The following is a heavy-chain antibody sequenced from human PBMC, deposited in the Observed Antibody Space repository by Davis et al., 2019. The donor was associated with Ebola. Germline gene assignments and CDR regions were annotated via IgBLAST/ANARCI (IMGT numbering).Heavy chain of an antibody. Sequence: ASVKVSCKASGYTFTGYYMHWVRQAPGQGLEWMGWINPNSGGTNYAQKFQGWVTMTRDTSISTAYMELSRLRSDDTAVYYCARVRGIVVVPAAIRGYGMDVWGQGTTVTVSS. D-gene: IGHD2-2*02. CDR3: ARVRGIVVVPAAIRGYGMDV. CDR2: INPNSGGT. CDR1: GYTFTGYY. J-gene: IGHJ6*02. V-gene: IGHV1-2*04.